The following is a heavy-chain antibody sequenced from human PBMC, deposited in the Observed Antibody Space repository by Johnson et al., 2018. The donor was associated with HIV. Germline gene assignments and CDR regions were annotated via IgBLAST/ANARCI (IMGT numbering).Heavy chain of an antibody. Sequence: QMQVVESGGGVVQPGRSLRLSCAASGFTFSSYAMYWVRQAPGKGLEWVAVISYDGSNKYYADSVKGRFTISRDNSKNTLYLQMNSLRTEDTALYYCAKAESNYGRAFDIWGQGTMVTVSS. J-gene: IGHJ3*02. CDR3: AKAESNYGRAFDI. CDR1: GFTFSSYA. V-gene: IGHV3-30-3*01. D-gene: IGHD5-24*01. CDR2: ISYDGSNK.